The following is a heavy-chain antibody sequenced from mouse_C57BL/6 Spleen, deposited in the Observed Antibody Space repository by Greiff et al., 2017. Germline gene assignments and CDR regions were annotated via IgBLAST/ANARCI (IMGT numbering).Heavy chain of an antibody. D-gene: IGHD1-1*01. Sequence: QVQLQQPGAELVKPGASVKLSCKASGYTFTSYWMQWVKQRPGQGLEWIGEIDPSDSYTNYNQKFKGKATLTVDTSSSTAYMQLSRLTSEDSAVYYCARRYGSSPYAMDYWGQGTSVTASS. CDR3: ARRYGSSPYAMDY. CDR1: GYTFTSYW. J-gene: IGHJ4*01. CDR2: IDPSDSYT. V-gene: IGHV1-50*01.